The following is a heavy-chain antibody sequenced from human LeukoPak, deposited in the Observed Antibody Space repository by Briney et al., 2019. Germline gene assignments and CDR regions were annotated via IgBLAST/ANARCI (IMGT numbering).Heavy chain of an antibody. J-gene: IGHJ4*02. CDR3: AKTKGYSYGYYFDY. V-gene: IGHV3-30*18. D-gene: IGHD5-18*01. CDR1: GFTFTSYA. CDR2: ISYDGFNK. Sequence: PGGSLRLSCAASGFTFTSYAMHWVRQPLGKGLEWVAVISYDGFNKYYSDSVKGRFTISRDNSKNTPYLRMNSLRAEDRGVYYCAKTKGYSYGYYFDYWGQGTLVTVSS.